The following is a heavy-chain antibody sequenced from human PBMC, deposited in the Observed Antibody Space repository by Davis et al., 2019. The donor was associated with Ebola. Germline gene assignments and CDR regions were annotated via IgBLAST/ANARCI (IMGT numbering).Heavy chain of an antibody. D-gene: IGHD1-1*01. CDR1: GFTFSSYW. CDR3: ATSGGGH. J-gene: IGHJ4*02. CDR2: ISGSGGDP. V-gene: IGHV3-23*01. Sequence: GESLKISCAASGFTFSSYWMSWLRQAPGKGLEWVSRISGSGGDPHYADSVKGRFAISRDNAKNSLDLQMNTLRVEDTAVYYCATSGGGHWGQGALVIVTS.